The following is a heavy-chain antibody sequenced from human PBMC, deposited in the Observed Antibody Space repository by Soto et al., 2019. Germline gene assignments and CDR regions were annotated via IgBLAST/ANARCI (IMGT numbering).Heavy chain of an antibody. CDR3: ERDTYVSGRTSDW. J-gene: IGHJ4*02. CDR2: ISSSGGNI. CDR1: GFTFSDYY. V-gene: IGHV3-11*01. Sequence: QLQLVESGGGLVKPGGSLRLSCAASGFTFSDYYMSWFRQAPGKGLEWVSYISSSGGNIYYADSVKGRFTISRDNAQNSLYLQMRSLRAEDTALYYCERDTYVSGRTSDWWGQGTLVTVSS. D-gene: IGHD3-10*01.